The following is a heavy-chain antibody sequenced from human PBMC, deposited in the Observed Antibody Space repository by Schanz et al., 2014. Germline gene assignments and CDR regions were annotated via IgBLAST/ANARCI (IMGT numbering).Heavy chain of an antibody. J-gene: IGHJ4*02. CDR2: ISNSGTTI. V-gene: IGHV3-11*01. CDR1: GFTFSDYY. CDR3: ARGDPVAGLDY. Sequence: QVQLVESGGGLVKPGGSLRLSCAASGFTFSDYYMSWTRQAPGKGLEWVSYISNSGTTIYYADSVKGRFTISRDNSKNTVYLQMNSLRGEDTGMYYCARGDPVAGLDYWGRGTLVTVSS.